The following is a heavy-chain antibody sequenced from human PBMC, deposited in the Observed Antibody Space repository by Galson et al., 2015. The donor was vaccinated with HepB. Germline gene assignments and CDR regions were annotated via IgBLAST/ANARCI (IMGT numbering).Heavy chain of an antibody. CDR2: IYYRGST. V-gene: IGHV4-31*03. J-gene: IGHJ4*02. CDR1: GGSISSGGFY. CDR3: ARESYYYDSSGQPL. D-gene: IGHD3-22*01. Sequence: TLSLTCTVSGGSISSGGFYWSWIRQHPGKGLEWIGYIYYRGSTDYNPSLKSRVTISIDTSKNQFSLRLSPVTAADTAVYYCARESYYYDSSGQPLWGQGTLVTVSS.